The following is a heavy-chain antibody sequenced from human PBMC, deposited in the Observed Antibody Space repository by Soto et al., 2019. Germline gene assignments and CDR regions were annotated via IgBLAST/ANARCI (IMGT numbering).Heavy chain of an antibody. CDR1: GFTFSSYA. Sequence: QVQLVESGGGVVQPGRSLRLSCAASGFTFSSYAMHWVRQAPGKGLERVAVISYDGSNKYYADSVKGRFTISRDNSKNTLYLQMNSLRAEYTAVYYCARDPVRWLPGGHYFDYWGQGTLVTVSS. CDR3: ARDPVRWLPGGHYFDY. D-gene: IGHD5-12*01. CDR2: ISYDGSNK. J-gene: IGHJ4*02. V-gene: IGHV3-30-3*01.